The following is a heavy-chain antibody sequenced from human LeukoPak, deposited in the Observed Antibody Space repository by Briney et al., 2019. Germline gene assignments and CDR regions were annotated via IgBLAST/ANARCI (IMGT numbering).Heavy chain of an antibody. Sequence: PGRSLRLSCAASGFTFSSYGMHWVRQAPGKGLEWVAVISYDGSNKYYADSVKGRFTISRDNSKNTLYLQMNSLRAEDTAVYYCAKDPHYDSSGYYYVGAFDIWGQGTMVTASS. J-gene: IGHJ3*02. CDR1: GFTFSSYG. CDR3: AKDPHYDSSGYYYVGAFDI. CDR2: ISYDGSNK. V-gene: IGHV3-30*18. D-gene: IGHD3-22*01.